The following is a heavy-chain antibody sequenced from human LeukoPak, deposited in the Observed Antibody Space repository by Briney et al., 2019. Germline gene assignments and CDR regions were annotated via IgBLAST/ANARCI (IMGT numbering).Heavy chain of an antibody. CDR2: ISAYNGNT. CDR1: GYTFTIYG. J-gene: IGHJ3*02. V-gene: IGHV1-18*01. D-gene: IGHD1-26*01. CDR3: ASPLSGGSYREDAFDI. Sequence: ASVKVSCKASGYTFTIYGISWVRQAPGQGLEWMGWISAYNGNTNYAQKLQGRVTMTTDTSTSTAYMELRSLRSDDTAVYYCASPLSGGSYREDAFDIWGQGTMVTVSS.